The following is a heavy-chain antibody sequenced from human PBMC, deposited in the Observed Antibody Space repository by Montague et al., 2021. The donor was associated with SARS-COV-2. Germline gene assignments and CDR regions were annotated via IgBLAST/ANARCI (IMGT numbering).Heavy chain of an antibody. V-gene: IGHV4-4*07. CDR2: IYSSGSI. CDR1: GGSISNYY. CDR3: ARNPGGYYGMDD. J-gene: IGHJ6*02. Sequence: SETLSLTCNVSGGSISNYYWSWIRQPPGKGLEWIGRIYSSGSINYNPSLKTRITLSVDTSKNQLSLRLNSVTAADTAVYYCARNPGGYYGMDDWGQGTTVNVSS. D-gene: IGHD3-16*01.